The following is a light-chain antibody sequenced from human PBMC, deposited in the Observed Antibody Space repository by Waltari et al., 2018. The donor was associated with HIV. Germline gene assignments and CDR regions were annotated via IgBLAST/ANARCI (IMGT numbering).Light chain of an antibody. J-gene: IGLJ2*01. CDR3: SSYTSSSTVV. CDR2: DVS. V-gene: IGLV2-14*01. CDR1: SSDVGGYTY. Sequence: QSALTQPASVSGSPGQSITISCTGTSSDVGGYTYVSWYQQHPGKAPKLMIYDVSNGPSGVSNLFSCSKSGNTASLTISGLQAEDEADYYCSSYTSSSTVVFGGGTKLTVL.